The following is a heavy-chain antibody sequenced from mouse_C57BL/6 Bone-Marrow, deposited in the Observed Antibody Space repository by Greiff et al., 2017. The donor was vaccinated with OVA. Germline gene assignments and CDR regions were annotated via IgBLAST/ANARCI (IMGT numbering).Heavy chain of an antibody. CDR1: GFSLSTSGMG. CDR2: IYWDDDK. D-gene: IGHD2-3*01. J-gene: IGHJ1*03. CDR3: ARRSSYDGYYFDV. Sequence: QVTLKVCGPGILQSSQTLSLTCSFSGFSLSTSGMGVSWIRQPSGKGLEWLAHIYWDDDKRYNPSLKSRLTISKDTSRNQVFLKITSVDTADTATYYCARRSSYDGYYFDVWGTGTTVTVSS. V-gene: IGHV8-12*01.